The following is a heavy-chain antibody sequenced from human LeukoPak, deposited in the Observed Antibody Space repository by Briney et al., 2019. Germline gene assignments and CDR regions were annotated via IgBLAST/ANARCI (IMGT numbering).Heavy chain of an antibody. CDR3: VSFYETY. D-gene: IGHD2/OR15-2a*01. CDR2: INSDGSWT. CDR1: GNYW. J-gene: IGHJ4*02. V-gene: IGHV3-74*01. Sequence: GGSLRLSCAASGNYWMHWVRQAPGQGLVWVSHINSDGSWTSYADSVKGRFTISKDNAKNTVYLQMNSLRAEDTAVHYFVSFYETYWGRGTLVTVSS.